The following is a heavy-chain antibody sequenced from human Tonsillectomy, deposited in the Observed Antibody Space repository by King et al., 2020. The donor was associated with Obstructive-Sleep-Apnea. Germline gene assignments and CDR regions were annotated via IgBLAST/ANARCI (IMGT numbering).Heavy chain of an antibody. CDR1: GDSISDYY. D-gene: IGHD3-3*01. V-gene: IGHV4-59*08. J-gene: IGHJ2*01. CDR3: ARRDYDRVSAWYFDL. Sequence: VQLQESGPGLVKPSETLSLTCTVSGDSISDYYWNWIRPPPGKGLEWIGFIYYSGSTNYNPSLKSRVTISVDTSKNQFSLKLSSVTAADTAVYYCARRDYDRVSAWYFDLWGRGALVTVSS. CDR2: IYYSGST.